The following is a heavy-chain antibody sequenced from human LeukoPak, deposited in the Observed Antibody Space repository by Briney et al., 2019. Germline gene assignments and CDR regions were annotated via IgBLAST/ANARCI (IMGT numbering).Heavy chain of an antibody. CDR1: GFSFSNYG. CDR2: ISYDGSTK. J-gene: IGHJ4*02. Sequence: GGSLRLSCAASGFSFSNYGMHWVRQAPGKGLEWVAVISYDGSTKYYADSANGRFTISRDNSANMLYLQMNSLRAEDTAVYYCAKEVKAYNSGWDFDYWGQGTFASVSS. CDR3: AKEVKAYNSGWDFDY. V-gene: IGHV3-30*18. D-gene: IGHD6-19*01.